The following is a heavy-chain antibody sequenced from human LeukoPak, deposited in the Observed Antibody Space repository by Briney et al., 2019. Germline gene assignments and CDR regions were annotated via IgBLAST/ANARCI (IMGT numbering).Heavy chain of an antibody. Sequence: SETLSLTCTVSGGSISSYYWSWIRQPAGKGLEWIGRIYTSGSTNYNPSLKSRVTISVDTSKNQFSLKLSSVTAADTAVYYCAREETMVRGISWFAPWGQGTLVTVSS. CDR1: GGSISSYY. CDR2: IYTSGST. V-gene: IGHV4-4*07. D-gene: IGHD3-10*01. CDR3: AREETMVRGISWFAP. J-gene: IGHJ5*02.